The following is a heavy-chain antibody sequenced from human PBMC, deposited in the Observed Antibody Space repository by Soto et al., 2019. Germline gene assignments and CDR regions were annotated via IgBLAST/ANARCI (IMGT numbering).Heavy chain of an antibody. V-gene: IGHV3-7*05. CDR2: IKEDGSEA. CDR1: GFTFSTYW. J-gene: IGHJ6*02. Sequence: EVQLVESGGGLVQPGGSLRLSCAASGFTFSTYWMNWVRQAPGQGLEWVANIKEDGSEAYYVDSVKGRFTISRDNAKNSLYLDMNSLRGEDTAVYYCARDWGAPGRGSALGYYYHFGMDVWGQGTTVTVPS. CDR3: ARDWGAPGRGSALGYYYHFGMDV. D-gene: IGHD3-16*01.